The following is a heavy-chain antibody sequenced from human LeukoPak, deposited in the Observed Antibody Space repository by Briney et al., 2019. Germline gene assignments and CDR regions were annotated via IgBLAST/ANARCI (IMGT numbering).Heavy chain of an antibody. CDR2: INHSGST. V-gene: IGHV4-34*01. CDR1: GGSFSGYY. D-gene: IGHD3-16*02. CDR3: ARGGITFGGVIVIGYFDY. J-gene: IGHJ4*02. Sequence: SETLSLTCAVYGGSFSGYYWSWIRQPPGKGLEWIGEINHSGSTNYNPSLKSRVTISVDTSKNQFSLKLSSVTAADTAVYYCARGGITFGGVIVIGYFDYWGQGTLVTASS.